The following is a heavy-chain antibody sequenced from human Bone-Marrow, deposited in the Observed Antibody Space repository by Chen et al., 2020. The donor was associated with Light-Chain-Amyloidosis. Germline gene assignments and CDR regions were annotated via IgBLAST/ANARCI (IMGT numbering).Heavy chain of an antibody. CDR3: ATDVDVGDYYETGFNY. Sequence: QVQLVQSGAEVKRPGASVKVSCKVSGDSLTDLAIHWVRQAPGKGLEWVGGFDPEDEEMMYGQKFQGRVRMIEDTSTETAYMELTRLTSEETASYYCATDVDVGDYYETGFNYWGQGTLVTVSS. CDR2: FDPEDEEM. CDR1: GDSLTDLA. V-gene: IGHV1-24*01. D-gene: IGHD3-22*01. J-gene: IGHJ4*02.